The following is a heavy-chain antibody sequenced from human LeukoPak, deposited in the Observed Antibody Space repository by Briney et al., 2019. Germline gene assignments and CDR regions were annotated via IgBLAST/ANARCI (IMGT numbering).Heavy chain of an antibody. Sequence: GGSLRLSCAASGFTFSSYAMSWVRQAPGKGVEWVSAICGSGGNTYYADPVKGRFTISRENSKNTLNLQMNSLRTEDTAVYYCAKGVWNCGGDCYSTFDYWGQGTLVTVSS. CDR1: GFTFSSYA. CDR2: ICGSGGNT. D-gene: IGHD2-21*02. V-gene: IGHV3-23*01. CDR3: AKGVWNCGGDCYSTFDY. J-gene: IGHJ4*02.